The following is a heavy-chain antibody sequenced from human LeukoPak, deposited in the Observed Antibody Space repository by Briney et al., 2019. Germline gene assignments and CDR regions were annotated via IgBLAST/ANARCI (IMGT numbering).Heavy chain of an antibody. J-gene: IGHJ3*02. D-gene: IGHD2-2*01. Sequence: SETLSLTCTVSGGSISSSYYYWGWIRQPPGKGLEWIGSIYYSGSTNYNPSLKSRVTISVDRSKNQFSLKLSSVTAADTAVYYAAYCSSTSCSQGAFDIWGQGTMVTVSS. V-gene: IGHV4-39*07. CDR2: IYYSGST. CDR3: AYCSSTSCSQGAFDI. CDR1: GGSISSSYYY.